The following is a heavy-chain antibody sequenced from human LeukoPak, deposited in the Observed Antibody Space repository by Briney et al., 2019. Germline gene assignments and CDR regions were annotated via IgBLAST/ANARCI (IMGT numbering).Heavy chain of an antibody. CDR3: ARDARHCTSSSCYSFYLDS. CDR1: GYTFTGYY. D-gene: IGHD2-15*01. J-gene: IGHJ4*02. V-gene: IGHV1-2*02. Sequence: GASVKVSCKASGYTFTGYYIHWVRQAPGQGLDWMGWINPNSGDTKYAQKFQGRVTMIRDTSISTGYMELKWLRSDDTAVYYCARDARHCTSSSCYSFYLDSWGQGTLVTVSS. CDR2: INPNSGDT.